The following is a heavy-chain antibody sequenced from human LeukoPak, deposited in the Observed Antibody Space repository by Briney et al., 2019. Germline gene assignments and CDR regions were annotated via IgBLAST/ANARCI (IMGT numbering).Heavy chain of an antibody. CDR1: GGSFSGYY. Sequence: SETLSLTCAVYGGSFSGYYWSWIRQPPGKGLEWIGEINHSGSTNYNPSLKSRVTISVDTSKNQFSLKLSSVTAADTAVYYCARTGVYSYDFWSGQKYNWFDPWGQGTLVTVSS. CDR3: ARTGVYSYDFWSGQKYNWFDP. J-gene: IGHJ5*02. CDR2: INHSGST. D-gene: IGHD3-3*01. V-gene: IGHV4-34*01.